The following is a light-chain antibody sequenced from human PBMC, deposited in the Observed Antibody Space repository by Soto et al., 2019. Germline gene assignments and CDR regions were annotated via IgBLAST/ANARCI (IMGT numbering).Light chain of an antibody. CDR3: QQLNGYQLA. CDR2: SAS. Sequence: DIQLTQSPSFLSASVGDTVTITCRASQGMSTYLAWYQQKPGKVPKLLIRSASTLQSGVLPRFSAGGSGTEFTLTISTLQPEDAGIYYCQQLNGYQLALSGGTTVEIK. CDR1: QGMSTY. J-gene: IGKJ4*01. V-gene: IGKV1-9*01.